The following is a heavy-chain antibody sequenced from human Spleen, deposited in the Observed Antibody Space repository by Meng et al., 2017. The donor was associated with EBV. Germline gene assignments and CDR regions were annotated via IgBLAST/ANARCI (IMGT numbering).Heavy chain of an antibody. CDR1: GGIFNSDA. D-gene: IGHD3-10*01. Sequence: QVHLVESVAEVKKPGSSGEVSCKTSGGIFNSDAISWVRQAPGQGLEWLGGLIPMFGAPNYAQRFQDRVTIIADASTSTHYMELSSLRFEDTALYYCASESGRGYTPDYWGQGTLVTVSS. J-gene: IGHJ4*02. CDR2: LIPMFGAP. CDR3: ASESGRGYTPDY. V-gene: IGHV1-69*01.